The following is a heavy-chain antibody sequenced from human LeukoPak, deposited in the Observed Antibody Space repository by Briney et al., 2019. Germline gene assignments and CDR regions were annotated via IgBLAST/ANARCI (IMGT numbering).Heavy chain of an antibody. J-gene: IGHJ3*02. D-gene: IGHD6-19*01. CDR1: GGSIRNSGYY. CDR2: INDGGHT. Sequence: PSETLSLTCTVSGGSIRNSGYYWGWIRQPPGKGLEWIGSINDGGHTFYSPSLKSRGTISVDTSKNHFSLKLSSVTAADTAVYYCARQIAVAGEWAFDIWGQGTMDTVSS. CDR3: ARQIAVAGEWAFDI. V-gene: IGHV4-39*02.